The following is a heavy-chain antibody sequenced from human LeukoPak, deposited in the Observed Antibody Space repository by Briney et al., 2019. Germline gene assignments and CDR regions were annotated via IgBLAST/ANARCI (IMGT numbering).Heavy chain of an antibody. CDR3: ARDQGGYYFDY. D-gene: IGHD1-14*01. CDR1: GFTFSNAW. CDR2: IKSKTDGGTT. V-gene: IGHV3-15*01. Sequence: GGSLRLSCAASGFTFSNAWMSWVRQAPGKGLEWVGRIKSKTDGGTTDYAAPVKGRFTISRDDSKNTLYLQMNSLRAEDTAVYYCARDQGGYYFDYWGQGTLVTVSS. J-gene: IGHJ4*02.